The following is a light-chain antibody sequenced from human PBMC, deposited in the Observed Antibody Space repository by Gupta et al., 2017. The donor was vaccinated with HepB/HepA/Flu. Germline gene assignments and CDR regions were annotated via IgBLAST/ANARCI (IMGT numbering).Light chain of an antibody. CDR3: QTWGTGIHV. Sequence: SGPSSYAIAWHQQQPEKGPRYLMKVNSDGSHSKGDGIPDRFSGSSSGAERYLTISSLQSEDEADYYCQTWGTGIHVFGTGTKVTVL. J-gene: IGLJ1*01. CDR1: SGPSSYA. V-gene: IGLV4-69*01. CDR2: VNSDGSH.